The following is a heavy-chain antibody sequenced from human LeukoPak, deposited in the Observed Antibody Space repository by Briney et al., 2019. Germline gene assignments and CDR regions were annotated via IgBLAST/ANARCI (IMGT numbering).Heavy chain of an antibody. Sequence: GGSLRLSCAASGFTFSSYNMNWVRQAPGKGLEWVSSISSSSNYIYYADSVKGRFTISRDNAKNSLYLHMNSLRVEDTAVYYCAKDQWDSSGWYNPIYYFDYWGQGTLVTVSS. J-gene: IGHJ4*02. CDR2: ISSSSNYI. V-gene: IGHV3-21*01. D-gene: IGHD6-19*01. CDR3: AKDQWDSSGWYNPIYYFDY. CDR1: GFTFSSYN.